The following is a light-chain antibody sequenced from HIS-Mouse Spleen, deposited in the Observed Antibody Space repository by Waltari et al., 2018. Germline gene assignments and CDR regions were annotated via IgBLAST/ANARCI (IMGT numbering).Light chain of an antibody. CDR1: SSDVGGYNY. CDR2: DVN. V-gene: IGLV2-14*03. Sequence: QSALTQPASVSGSPGQSITISCTGTSSDVGGYNYVSWYQQHPGKAPKLMIYDVNNRPSGFSNRFSGSKSGNTASLTISGLQAEDEADYYCSSYTSSSFNVVFGGGTKLTVL. CDR3: SSYTSSSFNVV. J-gene: IGLJ2*01.